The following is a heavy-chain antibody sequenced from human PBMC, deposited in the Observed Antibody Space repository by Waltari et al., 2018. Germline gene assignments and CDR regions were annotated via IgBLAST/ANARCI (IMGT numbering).Heavy chain of an antibody. CDR1: GFTFSSYS. CDR2: ISRSSTYI. D-gene: IGHD5-12*01. V-gene: IGHV3-21*01. CDR3: ARVGNSGYDLLAFDI. J-gene: IGHJ3*02. Sequence: EVQLVESGGGLVKSGGSQRLSCAASGFTFSSYSMHWVRQAPGKGLEWLSIISRSSTYIYYSDSVKGRFTISRDNAKNSVFLQMNSLRAEDTAMYYCARVGNSGYDLLAFDIWGQGTMVTVSS.